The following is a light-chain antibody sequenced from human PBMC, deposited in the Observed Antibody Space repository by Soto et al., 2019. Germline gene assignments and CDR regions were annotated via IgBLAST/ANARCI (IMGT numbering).Light chain of an antibody. J-gene: IGLJ2*01. CDR2: DVS. CDR1: SSDVGGYNY. CDR3: SSYTISSTAVV. Sequence: QSVLTQPASVSGSPGQSITISCTGTSSDVGGYNYVSCYQQHPGKAPKLMIYDVSNRPSGVSNRFSGSKSGNTASMPISGLQAEDEADYYCSSYTISSTAVVFGGGTKLTVL. V-gene: IGLV2-14*01.